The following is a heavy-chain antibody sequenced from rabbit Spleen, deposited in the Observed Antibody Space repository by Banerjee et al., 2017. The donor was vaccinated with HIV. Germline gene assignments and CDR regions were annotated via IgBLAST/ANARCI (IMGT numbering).Heavy chain of an antibody. J-gene: IGHJ4*01. V-gene: IGHV1S40*01. CDR2: IYTGSGST. CDR3: ARELPGYGGYADANL. Sequence: QSLEESGGDLVKPGASLKLTCTASGFSFSSNYDMSWGRQAPGKGLEWITCIYTGSGSTYYASWAKGRFTISKTSSTTVTILMTSLTAADTATYFCARELPGYGGYADANLWGPGTLVTVS. CDR1: GFSFSSNYD. D-gene: IGHD6-1*01.